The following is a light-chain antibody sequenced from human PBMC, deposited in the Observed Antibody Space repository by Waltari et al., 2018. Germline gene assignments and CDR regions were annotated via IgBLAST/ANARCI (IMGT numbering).Light chain of an antibody. CDR3: QQYSDWPPLT. CDR2: AAS. Sequence: EILMTQSPGTLSVSPGETATLYCRASQSLSRNLAWYQLKPGQAPRLLIYAASTGATGIPARFSGSGSGTEFTLTISSLQSEDFAVYYCQQYSDWPPLTFGGGTKVEIK. CDR1: QSLSRN. J-gene: IGKJ4*01. V-gene: IGKV3-15*01.